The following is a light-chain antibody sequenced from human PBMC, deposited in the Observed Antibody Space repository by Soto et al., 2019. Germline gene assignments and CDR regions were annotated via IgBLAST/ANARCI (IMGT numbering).Light chain of an antibody. CDR2: DAS. CDR1: QSVRSY. CDR3: QQRSNFT. V-gene: IGKV3-11*01. J-gene: IGKJ5*01. Sequence: EIVLTQSPATLSLSPGERATLSCRASQSVRSYLAWNQQKPGQAPRLLIYDASNRATGIPARFSGSGSGTDFTLTISSLEPEDFAVDYCQQRSNFTFGQGTRLEIK.